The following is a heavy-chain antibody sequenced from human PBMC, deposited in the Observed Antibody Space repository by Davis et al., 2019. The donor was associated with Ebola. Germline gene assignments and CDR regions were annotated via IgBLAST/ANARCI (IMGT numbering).Heavy chain of an antibody. J-gene: IGHJ4*02. CDR2: ISYDGSNK. CDR1: GFTFSSYA. Sequence: GESLKISCAASGFTFSSYAMHWVRQAPGKGLEWVAVISYDGSNKYYADSVKGRFTISRDNSKNTLYLQMNSLRAEDTAVYYCARDKEGIVALDYWGQGTLVTVSS. CDR3: ARDKEGIVALDY. D-gene: IGHD2-21*01. V-gene: IGHV3-30-3*01.